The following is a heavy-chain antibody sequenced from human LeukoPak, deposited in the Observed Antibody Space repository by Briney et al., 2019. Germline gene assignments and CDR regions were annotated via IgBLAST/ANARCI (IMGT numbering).Heavy chain of an antibody. J-gene: IGHJ6*03. CDR1: GFTFSMYA. V-gene: IGHV3-21*04. CDR3: ARVLRYCSGGNCYSGGLGYMDV. D-gene: IGHD2-15*01. Sequence: GGSLRLSCAASGFTFSMYAMTWVRQAPGKGLEWVSAISSSTVKIYYADSVKGRFTISRDNAKNSLFLQMNSLRAEDTAVYYCARVLRYCSGGNCYSGGLGYMDVWGKGTTVTISS. CDR2: ISSSTVKI.